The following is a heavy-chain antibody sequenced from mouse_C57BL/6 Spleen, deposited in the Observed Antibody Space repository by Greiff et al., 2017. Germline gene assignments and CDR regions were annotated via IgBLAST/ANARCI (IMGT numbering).Heavy chain of an antibody. CDR1: GYTFTNYW. V-gene: IGHV1-63*01. Sequence: VQLQESGAELVRPGTSVKMSCKASGYTFTNYWIGWAKQRPGHGLEWIGDIYPGGGYTNYNEKFKGKATLTADKSSSTAYMQFSSLTSEDSAIYYCARHSSGTRAMDYWGQGTSVTVSS. CDR3: ARHSSGTRAMDY. J-gene: IGHJ4*01. CDR2: IYPGGGYT. D-gene: IGHD3-2*02.